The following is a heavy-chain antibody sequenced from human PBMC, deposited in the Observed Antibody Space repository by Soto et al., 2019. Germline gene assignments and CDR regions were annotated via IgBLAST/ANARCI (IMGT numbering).Heavy chain of an antibody. CDR2: IYYSGST. D-gene: IGHD6-19*01. CDR1: GGSVSSVSYY. V-gene: IGHV4-61*01. J-gene: IGHJ6*02. Sequence: PSETLSLTCTVSGGSVSSVSYYWSWIRQPPGKGLEGIGYIYYSGSTNYNPSLKGRVTISVDTSKNQFSLKLSSVTAADTAVYSCARARSGWYGNYYYYGMDVWGQGTTVTVSS. CDR3: ARARSGWYGNYYYYGMDV.